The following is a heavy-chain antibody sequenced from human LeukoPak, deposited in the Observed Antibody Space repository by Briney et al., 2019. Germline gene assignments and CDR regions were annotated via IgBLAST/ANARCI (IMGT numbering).Heavy chain of an antibody. J-gene: IGHJ5*01. CDR3: ARNLDS. CDR2: IGTSSGAI. Sequence: GRSLTHSCAASGFTFNTYGMNWVRQPPGKGLEWVSFIGTSSGAIYYADSVKGRFTISRDNAKKSLYLQMNSLRDEDTAVYYCARNLDSWGQGALVTVSS. V-gene: IGHV3-48*02. CDR1: GFTFNTYG.